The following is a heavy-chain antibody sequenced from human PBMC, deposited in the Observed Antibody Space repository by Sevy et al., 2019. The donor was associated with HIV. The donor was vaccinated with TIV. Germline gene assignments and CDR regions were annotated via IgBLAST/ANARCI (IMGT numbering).Heavy chain of an antibody. CDR3: AKATVTTNNWFDP. D-gene: IGHD4-17*01. Sequence: GGSLRLSCAASGFTFSAYAMSWVRQAPGEGLKWVSTISYSGGDTYYADSVKGRFTISRDNSKNTLYLQVNSLRAEDTAVYYCAKATVTTNNWFDPWGQGTLVTVSS. CDR1: GFTFSAYA. V-gene: IGHV3-23*01. CDR2: ISYSGGDT. J-gene: IGHJ5*02.